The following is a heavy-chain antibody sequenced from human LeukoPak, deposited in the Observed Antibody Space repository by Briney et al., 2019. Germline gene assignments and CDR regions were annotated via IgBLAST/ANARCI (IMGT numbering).Heavy chain of an antibody. Sequence: GSLRLSCAASGFTVSSNYMSWVRQAPGKGLEWVSYISSSGSTIYYADSVKGRFTISRDNAKNSLYLQMNSLRAEDTAVYYCARDRYSSGLGGYWGQGTLVTVSS. CDR3: ARDRYSSGLGGY. CDR2: ISSSGSTI. J-gene: IGHJ4*02. V-gene: IGHV3-11*01. CDR1: GFTVSSNY. D-gene: IGHD6-19*01.